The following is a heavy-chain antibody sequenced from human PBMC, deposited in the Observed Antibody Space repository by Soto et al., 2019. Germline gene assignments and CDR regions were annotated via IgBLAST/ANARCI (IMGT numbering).Heavy chain of an antibody. D-gene: IGHD6-6*01. Sequence: XGSLRLYSAASGFTFSSYSMNWVRQAPGKGLEWVSYISSSSSTIYYADSVKGRFTISRDNAKNSLYLQMKSLRDEDTAVYYCARSIYSSSFRWFDSWGQGTLVTVSS. J-gene: IGHJ5*01. V-gene: IGHV3-48*02. CDR3: ARSIYSSSFRWFDS. CDR2: ISSSSSTI. CDR1: GFTFSSYS.